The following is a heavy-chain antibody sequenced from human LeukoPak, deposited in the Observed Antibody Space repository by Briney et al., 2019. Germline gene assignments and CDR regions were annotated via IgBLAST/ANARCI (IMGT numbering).Heavy chain of an antibody. V-gene: IGHV4-28*03. CDR2: IYHSGTT. CDR3: AREYGDDNWFDP. D-gene: IGHD2-21*02. J-gene: IGHJ5*02. CDR1: GYSITSSSW. Sequence: SDTLSLTCAVSGYSITSSSWWGWIRQPPGKGLEWIGYIYHSGTTYYNPSLQSRVTISVDTSKNQFSLKLSSVTAADTAVYYCAREYGDDNWFDPWGQGTLVTVSS.